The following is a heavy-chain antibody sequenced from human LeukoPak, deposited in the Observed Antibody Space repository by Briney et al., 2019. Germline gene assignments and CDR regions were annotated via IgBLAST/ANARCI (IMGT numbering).Heavy chain of an antibody. CDR1: GGTFSSYA. CDR3: ARGGSTSADYYYYMDV. J-gene: IGHJ6*03. CDR2: IIPIFGTT. V-gene: IGHV1-69*13. Sequence: GTSVKVSCKASGGTFSSYAFTWVRQAPGQGLEWMGGIIPIFGTTKYAQKFQGRVTITADESTSTAYMELSSLRSEDTAVYYCARGGSTSADYYYYMDVWGKGTTVTVSS. D-gene: IGHD6-6*01.